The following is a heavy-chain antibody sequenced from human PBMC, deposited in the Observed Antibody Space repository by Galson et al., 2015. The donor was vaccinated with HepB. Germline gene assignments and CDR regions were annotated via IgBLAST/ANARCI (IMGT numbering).Heavy chain of an antibody. V-gene: IGHV4-34*01. CDR3: ARGDKTSNWFDP. CDR2: INHSGST. D-gene: IGHD3-22*01. CDR1: GGSFSGYY. J-gene: IGHJ5*02. Sequence: SETLSLTCAVYGGSFSGYYWSWIRQPPGKGLEWIGEINHSGSTNYNPSLKSRVTISVDTSKNQFSLKLSSVTAADTAVYYCARGDKTSNWFDPWGQGTLVTVSS.